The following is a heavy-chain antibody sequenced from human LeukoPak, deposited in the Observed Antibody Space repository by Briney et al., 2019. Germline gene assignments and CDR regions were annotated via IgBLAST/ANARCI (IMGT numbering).Heavy chain of an antibody. CDR2: ISYDGSNK. CDR1: GFTFSSYA. J-gene: IGHJ4*02. V-gene: IGHV3-30*18. Sequence: GGSLRLSCAASGFTFSSYAMSWVRQAPGKGLEWVAVISYDGSNKYYADSVKGRFTISRDNSKNTLYLQMNSLRAEDTAVYYCAKDRISYCSSTSCYRDAALDYWGQGTLVTVSS. CDR3: AKDRISYCSSTSCYRDAALDY. D-gene: IGHD2-2*01.